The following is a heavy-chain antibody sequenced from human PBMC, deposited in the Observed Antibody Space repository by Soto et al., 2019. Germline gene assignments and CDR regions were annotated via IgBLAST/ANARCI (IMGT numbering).Heavy chain of an antibody. CDR1: GFTFSGYA. V-gene: IGHV3-23*01. J-gene: IGHJ4*02. CDR3: VEPGAYWTR. CDR2: ISASGDST. D-gene: IGHD1-1*01. Sequence: SLRLSCAASGFTFSGYAMSWVRQAPEKGLEWVSSISASGDSTYYGDFMKGRFTISRDNSKNTLFLQLNILGLDDTAVYFCVEPGAYWTRWGQGTLVTVSS.